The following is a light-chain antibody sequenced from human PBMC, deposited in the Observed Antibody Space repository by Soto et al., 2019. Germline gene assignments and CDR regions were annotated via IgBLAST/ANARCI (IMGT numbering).Light chain of an antibody. Sequence: EIVMTQSPATLCVSPGERATLXXXASQSVSSNLAWYQQKPGQAPRLLIYGASTRATGIPARFSGSGSGTDFTLTISSLEPEDFAVYYCQQRTNWPWTFGQGTKVDI. CDR2: GAS. CDR1: QSVSSN. J-gene: IGKJ1*01. CDR3: QQRTNWPWT. V-gene: IGKV3-15*01.